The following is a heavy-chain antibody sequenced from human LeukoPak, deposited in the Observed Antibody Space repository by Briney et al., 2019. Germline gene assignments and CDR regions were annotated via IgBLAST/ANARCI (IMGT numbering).Heavy chain of an antibody. Sequence: PSETLSLTCAVYGGSFSGYYWSWIRQPPGKGLEWIGEINHSGSTNYNPSLKSRVTISVDTSKNQFSLKLSSVTAADTAVYYCARHGPPWGYYGAFDFWGQGTMVTVSS. D-gene: IGHD3-3*01. V-gene: IGHV4-34*01. CDR1: GGSFSGYY. CDR2: INHSGST. J-gene: IGHJ3*01. CDR3: ARHGPPWGYYGAFDF.